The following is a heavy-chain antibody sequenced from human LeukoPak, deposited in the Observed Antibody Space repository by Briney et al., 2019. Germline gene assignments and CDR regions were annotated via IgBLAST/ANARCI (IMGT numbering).Heavy chain of an antibody. D-gene: IGHD6-13*01. CDR2: MNPNSGNT. J-gene: IGHJ5*02. V-gene: IGHV1-8*01. CDR1: GYTFTSYD. Sequence: ASVKVSCKASGYTFTSYDINWVRQATGQGLEWMGWMNPNSGNTGYAQKFQGRVTMTRNTSISTAYMELSSLRSEDTAVYYCAGLGRQQLVSDWFDPWGQGTLVTVSS. CDR3: AGLGRQQLVSDWFDP.